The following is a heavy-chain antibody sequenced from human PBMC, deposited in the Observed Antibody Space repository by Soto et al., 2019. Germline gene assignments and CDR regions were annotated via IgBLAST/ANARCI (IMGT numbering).Heavy chain of an antibody. CDR3: ARLGIAAALDYYGMDV. Sequence: TSETLSLTCAVSGGSISSSNLWSCVRQPPGKGLEWIGEIYHSGSTNYNPSLKSRVTISVDKSKNQFSLKLSSVTAADTAVYYCARLGIAAALDYYGMDVWGQGTTVTVYS. CDR2: IYHSGST. J-gene: IGHJ6*02. D-gene: IGHD6-13*01. CDR1: GGSISSSNL. V-gene: IGHV4-4*02.